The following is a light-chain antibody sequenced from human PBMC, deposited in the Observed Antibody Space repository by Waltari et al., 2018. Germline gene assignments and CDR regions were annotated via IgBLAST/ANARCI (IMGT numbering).Light chain of an antibody. CDR3: SSYVQRDNGL. CDR2: EVI. V-gene: IGLV2-14*01. Sequence: QSPLPQPAPVSGALGTSSPLPCLGTTVDCGVSTFVPWYHHHPGKAPKLLIYEVIKRPSGVSDRFTGSKSGNTASLSISGLQAEDEADYYCSSYVQRDNGLFGGGTKVTVL. CDR1: TVDCGVSTF. J-gene: IGLJ3*02.